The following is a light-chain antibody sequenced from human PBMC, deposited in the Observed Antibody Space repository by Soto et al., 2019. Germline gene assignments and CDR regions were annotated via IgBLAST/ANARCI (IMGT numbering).Light chain of an antibody. CDR2: DAS. CDR3: QQRSNWLT. Sequence: EIVLTQSPATLSLSPEERATLSCRASQSVSSYLAWYQQKPGQAPRLLIYDASNRATGIPARYSGSVSGTDFTHTISSLQLVECAVYYCQQRSNWLTFGGGTKVEIK. J-gene: IGKJ4*01. V-gene: IGKV3-11*01. CDR1: QSVSSY.